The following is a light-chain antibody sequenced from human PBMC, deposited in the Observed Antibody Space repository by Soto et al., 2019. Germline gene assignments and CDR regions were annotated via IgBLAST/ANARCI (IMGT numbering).Light chain of an antibody. V-gene: IGKV3-15*01. CDR3: HQYKNWPL. CDR1: HSANSP. J-gene: IGKJ5*01. CDR2: GAS. Sequence: ILITQYLATLSVSPGEGVTLSCRPSHSANSPVAWYQQKPGQAPRLLLYGASTRATGIPVRFSGSGFGTEFTLTISSLQSEDFAVYYCHQYKNWPLFGQGTRLEI.